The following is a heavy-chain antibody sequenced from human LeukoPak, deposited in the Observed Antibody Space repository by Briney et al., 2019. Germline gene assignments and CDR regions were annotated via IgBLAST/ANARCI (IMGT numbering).Heavy chain of an antibody. CDR2: IRYDGNNK. CDR1: GFTFSSYG. V-gene: IGHV3-30*02. J-gene: IGHJ5*02. Sequence: PGGSLRLSCAASGFTFSSYGLHWVRQAPGKGLEWVAFIRYDGNNKYYADSVKGRFTISRDNSKNTLYLQMNSLRAEDTAVYYCARDPQLELNPIPNWFDPWGQGTLVTVSS. D-gene: IGHD1-1*01. CDR3: ARDPQLELNPIPNWFDP.